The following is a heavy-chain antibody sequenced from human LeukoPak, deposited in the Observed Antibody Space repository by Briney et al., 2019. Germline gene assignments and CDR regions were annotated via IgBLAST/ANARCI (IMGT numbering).Heavy chain of an antibody. V-gene: IGHV3-66*01. CDR1: GFTVSSNY. J-gene: IGHJ4*02. D-gene: IGHD3-10*01. CDR3: AREEYYYGSASFDY. Sequence: PGGSLRLSCAASGFTVSSNYMSSVRQAPGKGLELVSVIYSGGSTYYADSVKGRFTISRDNSKNTLYLQMNSLRAEDTAVYYCAREEYYYGSASFDYWGQGTLVTVSS. CDR2: IYSGGST.